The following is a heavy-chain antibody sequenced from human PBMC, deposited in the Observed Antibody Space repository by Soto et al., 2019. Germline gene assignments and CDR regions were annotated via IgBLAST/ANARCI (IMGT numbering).Heavy chain of an antibody. Sequence: QLQLQESGPGLVKPSETLSLTCTVSGGSISSSSYYWGWIRQPPGKGLEWIGSIYYSGSTYYNPSLKSRVTISVDTSKNQFSLKLSSVTAADTAVYYCADQNGYSCSTGKQNNWFDPWGQGPLVTVSS. CDR2: IYYSGST. V-gene: IGHV4-39*01. CDR1: GGSISSSSYY. D-gene: IGHD6-13*01. CDR3: ADQNGYSCSTGKQNNWFDP. J-gene: IGHJ5*02.